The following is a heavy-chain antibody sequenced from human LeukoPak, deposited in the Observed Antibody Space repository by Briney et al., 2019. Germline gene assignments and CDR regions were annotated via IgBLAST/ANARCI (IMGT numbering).Heavy chain of an antibody. V-gene: IGHV4-30-4*01. J-gene: IGHJ6*02. D-gene: IGHD2-15*01. Sequence: SETLSLTCTVSGGSISSGDYYWSWIRQPPGKGLEWIGYIYYSRSTYYNPSLKSRVTISVDTSKNQFSLKLSSVTAADTAVYYCARLVVVAATQRYYYGMDVWGQGTTVTVSS. CDR1: GGSISSGDYY. CDR3: ARLVVVAATQRYYYGMDV. CDR2: IYYSRST.